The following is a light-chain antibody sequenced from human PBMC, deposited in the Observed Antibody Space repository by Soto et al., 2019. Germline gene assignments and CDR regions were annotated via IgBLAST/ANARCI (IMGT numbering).Light chain of an antibody. J-gene: IGLJ1*01. CDR1: SSDIGGYNY. V-gene: IGLV2-14*03. CDR3: ESYDSRLRGLKV. Sequence: QSALTQPASVSGSPGQSIAISCTGTSSDIGGYNYVSWYRHHPGKAPKLMIYGISNRPSGVSDRFSGSKSGTTASLAITGLQAEDEADYYCESYDSRLRGLKVFGTGTRSRS. CDR2: GIS.